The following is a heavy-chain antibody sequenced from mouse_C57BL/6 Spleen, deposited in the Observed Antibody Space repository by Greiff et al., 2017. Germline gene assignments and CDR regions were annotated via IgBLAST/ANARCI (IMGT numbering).Heavy chain of an antibody. V-gene: IGHV3-6*01. D-gene: IGHD1-1*01. CDR1: GYSITSGYY. CDR2: ISYDGSN. Sequence: VQLVESGPGLVKPSQSLSLTCSVTGYSITSGYYWNWIRQFPGNKLEWMGYISYDGSNNYNPTLKNRISITRDTSKNQFFLKLNSVTTEDTATYYCAKGYYGFSFFDYWGQGTTLTVSS. J-gene: IGHJ2*01. CDR3: AKGYYGFSFFDY.